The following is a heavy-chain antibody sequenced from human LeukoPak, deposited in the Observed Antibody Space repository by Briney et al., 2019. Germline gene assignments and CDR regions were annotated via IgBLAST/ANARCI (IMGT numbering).Heavy chain of an antibody. V-gene: IGHV3-7*05. Sequence: PGGSLRLSCAASGFTLSSYWMSWVRQAPGKGLEWVANIEEDGSEKYYVDSVKGRFTISRDNAKNSLYLQMNSLRAEDTAVYYCARYSGSPHWYFDYWGQGTLVTVSS. D-gene: IGHD1-26*01. J-gene: IGHJ4*02. CDR3: ARYSGSPHWYFDY. CDR1: GFTLSSYW. CDR2: IEEDGSEK.